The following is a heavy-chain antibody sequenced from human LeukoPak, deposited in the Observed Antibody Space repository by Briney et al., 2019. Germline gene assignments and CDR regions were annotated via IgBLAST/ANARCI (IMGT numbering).Heavy chain of an antibody. D-gene: IGHD1-26*01. J-gene: IGHJ4*02. CDR2: IGTAGDT. Sequence: GGSLRLSCVASGVTVSIYDMHWGSEATGTCLEWVSAIGTAGDTYYPGSVKCRFTISRQNAKNSLYLQMNSLRAGDTAVYYCARVAPRVGGLDYWGQGTLVTVSS. CDR3: ARVAPRVGGLDY. V-gene: IGHV3-13*01. CDR1: GVTVSIYD.